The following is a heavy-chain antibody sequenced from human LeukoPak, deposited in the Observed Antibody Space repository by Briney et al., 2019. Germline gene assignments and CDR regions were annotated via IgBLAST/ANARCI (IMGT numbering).Heavy chain of an antibody. CDR1: GGSISNSNDY. CDR2: IYHSGNI. D-gene: IGHD2-8*01. J-gene: IGHJ5*02. Sequence: PSETLSLTCTVSGGSISNSNDYWAWIRQPPGKGLEWIGSIYHSGNIFQNQSLASRVTISVDTSKNQFSLNLNSVTAADTAVYYCARQESCTNGVCYVGWFDPWGQGTLATVSS. CDR3: ARQESCTNGVCYVGWFDP. V-gene: IGHV4-39*01.